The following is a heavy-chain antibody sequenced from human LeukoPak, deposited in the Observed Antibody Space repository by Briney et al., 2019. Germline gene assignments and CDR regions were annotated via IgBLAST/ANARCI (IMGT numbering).Heavy chain of an antibody. CDR3: ARGLRFHVGSGNWFDL. CDR2: INHSGGT. Sequence: SETLSLTCAVYGGSFSDYSWTWIRQPPGKGLEWIGEINHSGGTNHNPSLMSRVIMSVDTSKNQISLKVSSVTAADTAVYYCARGLRFHVGSGNWFDLWGQGTLVTVSS. V-gene: IGHV4-34*01. CDR1: GGSFSDYS. J-gene: IGHJ5*02. D-gene: IGHD3-10*01.